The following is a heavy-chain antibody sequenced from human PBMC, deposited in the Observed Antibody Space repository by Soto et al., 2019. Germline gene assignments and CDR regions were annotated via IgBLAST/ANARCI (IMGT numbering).Heavy chain of an antibody. J-gene: IGHJ4*02. Sequence: EVQLVESGGGLVQPGGSLRLSCAASGFTFSDHHMDWVRQAPGKGLEWVGRATNKGHSHTTGYAASVKGRFTISRDDSKHSLALQMNSLNTEDTAVYFCARLMGTSFDLWGQGTMVTVSS. V-gene: IGHV3-72*01. CDR1: GFTFSDHH. D-gene: IGHD2-8*01. CDR2: ATNKGHSHTT. CDR3: ARLMGTSFDL.